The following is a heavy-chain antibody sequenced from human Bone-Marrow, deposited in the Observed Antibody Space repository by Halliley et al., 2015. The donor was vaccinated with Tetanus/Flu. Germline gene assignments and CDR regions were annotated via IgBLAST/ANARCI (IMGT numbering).Heavy chain of an antibody. Sequence: WVGYISYKGTPYYTPSLQSRVTVSLDTSGNQFSLILSSVTAADTAVYYCATFEYQLANGGGVWGQGTTVTVSS. J-gene: IGHJ6*02. V-gene: IGHV4-31*02. CDR3: ATFEYQLANGGGV. D-gene: IGHD2-2*01. CDR2: ISYKGTP.